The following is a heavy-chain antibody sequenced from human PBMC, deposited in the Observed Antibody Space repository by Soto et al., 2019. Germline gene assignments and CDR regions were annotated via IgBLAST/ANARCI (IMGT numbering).Heavy chain of an antibody. CDR3: ASPGGGMVATIHYYYYDGMDV. CDR1: GGTFSSYA. CDR2: IIPIFGTA. D-gene: IGHD5-12*01. Sequence: QVQLVQSGAEVKKPGSSVKVSCKASGGTFSSYAISWVRQAPGQGLEWMGGIIPIFGTANYAQKFQGRVTITADESTSTAYMELSSLRSEDTAVYYCASPGGGMVATIHYYYYDGMDVWGQGTTVTVSS. V-gene: IGHV1-69*01. J-gene: IGHJ6*02.